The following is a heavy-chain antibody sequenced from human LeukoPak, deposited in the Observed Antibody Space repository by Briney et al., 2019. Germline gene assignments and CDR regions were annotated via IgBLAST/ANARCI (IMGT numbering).Heavy chain of an antibody. CDR3: ARAGGEGGTIDY. V-gene: IGHV3-11*04. CDR2: IRSGDSAT. CDR1: GFTFSSYW. Sequence: GGSLRLSCAASGFTFSSYWMHWIRQAPGKGLEWVSYIRSGDSATFYADSVKGRFTISRDNARNSLSLQMNSLRAEDTAVYYCARAGGEGGTIDYWGQGTLVTVSS. D-gene: IGHD3-16*01. J-gene: IGHJ4*02.